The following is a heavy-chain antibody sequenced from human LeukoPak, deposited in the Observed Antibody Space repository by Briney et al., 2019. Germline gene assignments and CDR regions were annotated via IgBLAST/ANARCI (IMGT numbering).Heavy chain of an antibody. CDR2: TSGSGGST. J-gene: IGHJ4*02. D-gene: IGHD3-10*01. CDR3: AKDYYGSGSYRHFDQ. V-gene: IGHV3-23*01. Sequence: PGGSLRLSCAASGFSFSSYAMSWVRQAPGKGLEWVSGTSGSGGSTYYADSVKGRSTISRDNSKNTLYLQMNSLRAEDTAVYYCAKDYYGSGSYRHFDQWGQGTLVTVSS. CDR1: GFSFSSYA.